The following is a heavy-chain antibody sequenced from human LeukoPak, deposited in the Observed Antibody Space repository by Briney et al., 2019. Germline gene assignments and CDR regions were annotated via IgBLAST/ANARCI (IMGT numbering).Heavy chain of an antibody. D-gene: IGHD2-15*01. J-gene: IGHJ4*02. CDR3: ARLGYCSAGSCYYFDY. CDR1: GGSISSYY. V-gene: IGHV4-59*08. CDR2: IYYRGST. Sequence: SETLSLTCTVSGGSISSYYWSWIRQPPGKGLELIGYIYYRGSTYYRPSLKSRLTISVDTSKNQFSLNLSSVTAADTAVYYCARLGYCSAGSCYYFDYWGQGILVTVSS.